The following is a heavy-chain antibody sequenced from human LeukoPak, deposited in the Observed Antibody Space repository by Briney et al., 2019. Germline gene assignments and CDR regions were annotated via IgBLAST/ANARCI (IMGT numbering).Heavy chain of an antibody. Sequence: PGGSLRLSCAASGFTFSNYWMSWVRQAPGRGLEWVANIKQDGSENHFVDSVKGRFTISRDSAKNSLYLQMNSLGAEDTALYHCAREGDDYEGGVAFDIWGQGTMVTVSS. J-gene: IGHJ3*02. D-gene: IGHD3-16*01. CDR2: IKQDGSEN. V-gene: IGHV3-7*03. CDR1: GFTFSNYW. CDR3: AREGDDYEGGVAFDI.